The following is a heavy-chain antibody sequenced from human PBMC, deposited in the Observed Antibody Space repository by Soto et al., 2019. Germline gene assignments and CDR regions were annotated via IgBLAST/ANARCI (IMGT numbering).Heavy chain of an antibody. V-gene: IGHV3-30*18. CDR2: ISYDGSNK. CDR3: AKDSIVVVPAAIPVYYYYYMDV. CDR1: GFTFSSYG. J-gene: IGHJ6*03. D-gene: IGHD2-2*02. Sequence: GGSPRLSCAASGFTFSSYGMHWVRQAPGKGLEWVAVISYDGSNKYYADSVKGRFTISRDNSKNTLYLQMNSLRAEDTAVYYCAKDSIVVVPAAIPVYYYYYMDVWGKGTTVPVSS.